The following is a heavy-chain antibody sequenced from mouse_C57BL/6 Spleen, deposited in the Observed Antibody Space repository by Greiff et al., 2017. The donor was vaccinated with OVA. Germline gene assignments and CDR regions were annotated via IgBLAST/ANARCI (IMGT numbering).Heavy chain of an antibody. J-gene: IGHJ3*01. Sequence: VQLQQSGAELVRPGASVKLSCTASGFNITDYYMHWVKQRPEQGLEWIGRIDPEDGDTEYAPKFQGKATMTADTSSNTAYLQLSSLTSEDTAVYYCTGEDYGFAYWGQGTLVTVSA. CDR1: GFNITDYY. D-gene: IGHD1-1*02. CDR2: IDPEDGDT. CDR3: TGEDYGFAY. V-gene: IGHV14-1*01.